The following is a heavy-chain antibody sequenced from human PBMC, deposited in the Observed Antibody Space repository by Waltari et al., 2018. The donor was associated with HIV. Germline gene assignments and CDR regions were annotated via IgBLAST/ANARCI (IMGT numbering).Heavy chain of an antibody. Sequence: QVHLEQWGTGLLRPSETLSLTCAVYGGSFSGYYWSWIRQSPGRGLEWIGEVNHVGGTNYSPSLKGRVTVSVDTSKNQFSLTMRSVTAADTAVYYCARDFAPGLAVDDDDGEFFYYGLDVWGQGTTVTVSS. CDR3: ARDFAPGLAVDDDDGEFFYYGLDV. D-gene: IGHD6-19*01. CDR2: VNHVGGT. V-gene: IGHV4-34*01. CDR1: GGSFSGYY. J-gene: IGHJ6*01.